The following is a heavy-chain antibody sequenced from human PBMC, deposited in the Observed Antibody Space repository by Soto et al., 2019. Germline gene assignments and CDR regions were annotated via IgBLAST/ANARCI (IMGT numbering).Heavy chain of an antibody. CDR2: IYSGGST. D-gene: IGHD2-15*01. CDR1: GFTVSSNY. CDR3: ASYCSGGSCYSRTDAFDI. Sequence: GGSLRLSCAASGFTVSSNYMSWVRQAPGKGLEWVSVIYSGGSTYYADSVKGRFTISRDNSKNTLYLQMNGLRAEDTAVYYCASYCSGGSCYSRTDAFDIWGQGTMVTVSS. V-gene: IGHV3-66*01. J-gene: IGHJ3*02.